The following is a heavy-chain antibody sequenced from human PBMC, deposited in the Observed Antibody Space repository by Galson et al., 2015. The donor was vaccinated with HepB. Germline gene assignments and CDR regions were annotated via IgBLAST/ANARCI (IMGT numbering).Heavy chain of an antibody. J-gene: IGHJ4*02. CDR3: AKQEVNSNSWPYFFDF. D-gene: IGHD6-13*01. CDR2: IYPADSGT. Sequence: QSGAEVKKPGDPLKISCKASGYSFSIHSIAWVRQMPGRGPEWMGIIYPADSGTRYNPSFQGRVTISADESINTAYLQWSSLEVADTATYYCAKQEVNSNSWPYFFDFWGQGTLVTVSS. CDR1: GYSFSIHS. V-gene: IGHV5-51*01.